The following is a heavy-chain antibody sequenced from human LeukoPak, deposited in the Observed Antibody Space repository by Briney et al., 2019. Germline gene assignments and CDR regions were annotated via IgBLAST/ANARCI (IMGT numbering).Heavy chain of an antibody. V-gene: IGHV3-30*18. CDR3: AKEGGHDNWYFDL. CDR2: IGDDGTAQ. J-gene: IGHJ2*01. D-gene: IGHD5-12*01. Sequence: GRSLRLSCAASGFAFRSYGMQWVRQAPGKGPEWVAVIGDDGTAQYFADSVKGRFTTSRDNSKNTLYLQMNSLTTEDTAVYYCAKEGGHDNWYFDLWGRGTLVTVSS. CDR1: GFAFRSYG.